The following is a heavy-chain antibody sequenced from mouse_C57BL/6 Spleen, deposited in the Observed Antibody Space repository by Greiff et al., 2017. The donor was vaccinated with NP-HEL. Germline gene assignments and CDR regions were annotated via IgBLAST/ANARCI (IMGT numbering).Heavy chain of an antibody. Sequence: QVQLQQSGAELARPGASVKLSCKASGYTFTSYGISWVMQRPGQGLAWIGEIYPRSGNTYYNEKFKGKATLTADKSSSTAYMELRSLTSEDSAVYCCAREYYGSSLYYYAMDYWGQGTSVTVSS. CDR2: IYPRSGNT. D-gene: IGHD1-1*01. J-gene: IGHJ4*01. CDR3: AREYYGSSLYYYAMDY. V-gene: IGHV1-81*01. CDR1: GYTFTSYG.